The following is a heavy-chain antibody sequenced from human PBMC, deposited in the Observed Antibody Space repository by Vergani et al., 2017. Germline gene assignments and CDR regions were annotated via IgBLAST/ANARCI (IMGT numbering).Heavy chain of an antibody. CDR3: ARDGGVPGGYGWVFDY. D-gene: IGHD1-26*01. V-gene: IGHV1-69*01. Sequence: QVQLVQSGAEVKKPGSSVKVSCKASGGTFSSYAISWVRQAPGQGLEWMGGIIPIFGTANYAQKFQGRVTITADESTSTAYMELSSLRSEETGVYYCARDGGVPGGYGWVFDYWGQGTLVTVSS. J-gene: IGHJ4*02. CDR1: GGTFSSYA. CDR2: IIPIFGTA.